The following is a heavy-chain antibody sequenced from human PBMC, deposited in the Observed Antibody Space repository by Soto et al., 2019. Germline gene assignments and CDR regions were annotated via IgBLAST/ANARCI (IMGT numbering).Heavy chain of an antibody. J-gene: IGHJ6*02. D-gene: IGHD3-22*01. CDR2: ISGSGGST. CDR3: AKDQAGITMIVPTHYYYYGMDV. Sequence: PGGSLRLSXAASGFTFSSYAMSWVRQAPGKGLEWVSAISGSGGSTYYADSVKGRFTISRDNSKNTLYLQMNSLRAEDTAVYYCAKDQAGITMIVPTHYYYYGMDVWGQGTTVTVSS. V-gene: IGHV3-23*01. CDR1: GFTFSSYA.